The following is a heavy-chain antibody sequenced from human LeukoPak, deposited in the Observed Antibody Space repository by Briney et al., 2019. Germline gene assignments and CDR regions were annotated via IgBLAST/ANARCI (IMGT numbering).Heavy chain of an antibody. CDR2: IYYSGST. D-gene: IGHD2-2*01. J-gene: IGHJ6*03. Sequence: SETLSLTCTVSGGSISSSSYYWGWIRQPPGKGLEWIGSIYYSGSTYYNLSPKSRVTISVDTSKNQFSLKLSSVTAADTAVYYSAREICSSTSCHTSVYYYYMDVWGKGTTVTVSS. V-gene: IGHV4-39*07. CDR1: GGSISSSSYY. CDR3: AREICSSTSCHTSVYYYYMDV.